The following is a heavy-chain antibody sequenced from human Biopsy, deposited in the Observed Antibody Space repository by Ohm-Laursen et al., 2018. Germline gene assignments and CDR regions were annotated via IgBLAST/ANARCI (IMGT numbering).Heavy chain of an antibody. CDR1: GDTISTYY. V-gene: IGHV4-59*08. CDR3: ARNRVDVVKVTTIGWNFDL. J-gene: IGHJ2*01. D-gene: IGHD5-12*01. CDR2: IHYTGHI. Sequence: SETLPLTCTVSGDTISTYYWNWIRQTPGKGLEWIGYIHYTGHIRINPSLNSRATISVDTSKDQFSLKLSSLTAADTAIYYCARNRVDVVKVTTIGWNFDLWGRGTLVTVS.